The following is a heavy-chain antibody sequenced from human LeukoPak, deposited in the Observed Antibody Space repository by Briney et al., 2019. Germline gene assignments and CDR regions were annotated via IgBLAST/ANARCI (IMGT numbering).Heavy chain of an antibody. J-gene: IGHJ4*02. D-gene: IGHD2-2*01. CDR2: ISGSGGST. CDR1: GFIASSNY. V-gene: IGHV3-23*01. CDR3: AKDRYCSSTSCYADY. Sequence: PGGSVRLSCTASGFIASSNYMSWVRQAPGKGLEWVSAISGSGGSTYYADSVKGRFTISRDNSKNTLYLQMNSLRAEDTAVYYCAKDRYCSSTSCYADYWGQGTLVTVSS.